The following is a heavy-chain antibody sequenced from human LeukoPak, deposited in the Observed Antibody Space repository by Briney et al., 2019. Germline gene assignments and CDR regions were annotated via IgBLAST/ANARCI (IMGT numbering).Heavy chain of an antibody. CDR3: ARGSITGTMSTPSPFFHY. V-gene: IGHV1-46*01. CDR1: GYTFTSYY. Sequence: ASVKVSCKASGYTFTSYYMHWVRQAPGQGLEWMGIINPSGGSTSYAQKFQGRVTMTRDTSTSTVYMELSSLRSEDTAVYYCARGSITGTMSTPSPFFHYWGQGTLVTVSS. D-gene: IGHD1-7*01. J-gene: IGHJ4*02. CDR2: INPSGGST.